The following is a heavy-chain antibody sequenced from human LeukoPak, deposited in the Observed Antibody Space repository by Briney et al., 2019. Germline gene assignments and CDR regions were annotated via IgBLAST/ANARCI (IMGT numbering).Heavy chain of an antibody. V-gene: IGHV4-34*01. CDR1: GGSFSGYY. CDR3: ARGRYCSGGNCYGFDY. D-gene: IGHD2-15*01. Sequence: PSETLSLTCAVYGGSFSGYYWSWIRQPPGKGLEWIGEINHSGSTNYNPSLKSRVTISVDTSKNQFSLKLNSVTAADTAVYYCARGRYCSGGNCYGFDYWGQGTLVTVSS. CDR2: INHSGST. J-gene: IGHJ4*02.